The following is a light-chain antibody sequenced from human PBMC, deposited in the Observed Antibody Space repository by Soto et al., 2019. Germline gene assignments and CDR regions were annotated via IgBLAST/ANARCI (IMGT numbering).Light chain of an antibody. V-gene: IGLV1-44*01. CDR3: AAWDDSLNGRGV. CDR2: KNN. Sequence: QSVLTQPPSASGTPGQRVTISCSGRTSNIGSNTVSWYQQLPGTAPKLLIYKNNQRPSGVPDRFSGSKSGTSASLAISGLQSEDEADYYCAAWDDSLNGRGVFGGGTKLTVL. CDR1: TSNIGSNT. J-gene: IGLJ2*01.